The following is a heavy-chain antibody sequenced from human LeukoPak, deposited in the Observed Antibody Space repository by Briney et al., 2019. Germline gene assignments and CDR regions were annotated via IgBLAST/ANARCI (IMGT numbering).Heavy chain of an antibody. V-gene: IGHV3-9*01. CDR3: AKDIGSAATYYFDY. Sequence: PGGSLRLSCAASGFTFDDYAMHWVRQAPGKGLEWVSGISWNSGSIGYADSVKGRFTISRDNAKNSLYLQMNSLRAEDTALYHCAKDIGSAATYYFDYWGQGTLVTVSS. CDR1: GFTFDDYA. J-gene: IGHJ4*02. D-gene: IGHD6-13*01. CDR2: ISWNSGSI.